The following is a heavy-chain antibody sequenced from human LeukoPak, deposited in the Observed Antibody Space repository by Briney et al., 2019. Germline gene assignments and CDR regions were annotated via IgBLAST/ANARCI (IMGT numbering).Heavy chain of an antibody. V-gene: IGHV4-38-2*02. CDR1: GYSISSGYY. CDR2: IYHSGST. Sequence: SGTLSLTCAVSGYSISSGYYWGWIRQPPGKGLEWIGSIYHSGSTYYNPSLKSRVTISVDTSKNQFSLKLSSVTAADTAVYYCAREGYDISDVLGFDYWGQGTLVTVSS. J-gene: IGHJ4*02. D-gene: IGHD3-9*01. CDR3: AREGYDISDVLGFDY.